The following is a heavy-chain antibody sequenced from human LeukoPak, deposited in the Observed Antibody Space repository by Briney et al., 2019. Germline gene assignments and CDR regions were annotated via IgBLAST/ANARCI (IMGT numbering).Heavy chain of an antibody. CDR1: DDSISDYY. CDR3: TRGAGWLIDY. J-gene: IGHJ4*02. Sequence: SETLSLTCTVSDDSISDYYRGWIRQPPGKGLEWIGYFHNSGTSTYNPSLKSRVTISADTSKNQFSLKLNSLTTADTAVCYCTRGAGWLIDYWGQGILVTVSS. D-gene: IGHD3-16*01. V-gene: IGHV4-59*01. CDR2: FHNSGTS.